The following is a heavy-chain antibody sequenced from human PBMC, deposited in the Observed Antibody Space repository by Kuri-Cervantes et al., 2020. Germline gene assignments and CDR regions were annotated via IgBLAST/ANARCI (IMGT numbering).Heavy chain of an antibody. D-gene: IGHD3-9*01. CDR3: ARVPRYLRYFDWYSINYFDY. CDR2: IYTSGST. CDR1: GGSISSYY. Sequence: ESLKISCTVSGGSISSYYWNWIRQPAGKGLEWIGRIYTSGSTNYNPSLKSRVTISVDTSKNQFSLKLSSVTAADTAVYYCARVPRYLRYFDWYSINYFDYWGQGTLVTVSS. J-gene: IGHJ4*02. V-gene: IGHV4-4*07.